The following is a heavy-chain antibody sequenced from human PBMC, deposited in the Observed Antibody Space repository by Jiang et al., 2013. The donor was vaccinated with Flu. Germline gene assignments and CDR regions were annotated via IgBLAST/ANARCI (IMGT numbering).Heavy chain of an antibody. D-gene: IGHD2-21*02. CDR3: ARAPTRVVTAGYDY. V-gene: IGHV1-3*01. J-gene: IGHJ4*02. CDR1: GYTFTSYA. Sequence: SGAEVKKPGASVKVSCKASGYTFTSYAMHWVRQAPGQRLEWMGWINAGNGNTKYSQKFQGRVTITRDTSAGTAYMELSSLRSEDTAVYYCARAPTRVVTAGYDYWGQGTLVTVSS. CDR2: INAGNGNT.